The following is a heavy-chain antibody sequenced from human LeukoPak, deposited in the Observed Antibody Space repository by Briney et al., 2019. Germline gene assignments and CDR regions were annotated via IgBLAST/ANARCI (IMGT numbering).Heavy chain of an antibody. J-gene: IGHJ4*02. Sequence: ASVKVSCKASGYTFTSYYMHWVRQAPGQGLEWMGIINPSGGSTSYAQKFQGRVTMTRDMSTSTVYMELSSLRSEDTAVYYCASEYYDFWSSYRGNYFDYWGQGTLVTVSS. CDR2: INPSGGST. CDR1: GYTFTSYY. D-gene: IGHD3-3*01. V-gene: IGHV1-46*01. CDR3: ASEYYDFWSSYRGNYFDY.